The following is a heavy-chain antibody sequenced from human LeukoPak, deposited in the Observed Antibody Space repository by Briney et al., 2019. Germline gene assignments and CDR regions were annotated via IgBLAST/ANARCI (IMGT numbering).Heavy chain of an antibody. CDR2: INPSGGST. J-gene: IGHJ4*02. CDR3: ARGDLHIAVEVPYYFDY. Sequence: GASVKVSCKASGYTFTSYYMHWVRQAPGQGLEWMGIINPSGGSTSYAQKFRGRVTMTRDMSTSTDYMELSSLRSEDTAVYYCARGDLHIAVEVPYYFDYWGQGTLVTVSS. D-gene: IGHD6-19*01. CDR1: GYTFTSYY. V-gene: IGHV1-46*01.